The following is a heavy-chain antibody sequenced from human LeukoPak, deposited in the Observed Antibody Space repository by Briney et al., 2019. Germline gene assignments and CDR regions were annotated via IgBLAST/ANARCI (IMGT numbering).Heavy chain of an antibody. J-gene: IGHJ5*02. V-gene: IGHV4-59*01. CDR3: ARKFDYFDRSGYDYGDWFDP. CDR2: IHHSGIS. D-gene: IGHD3-22*01. Sequence: SETLSLTCTVSGDSITTYHWSWIRQPPGKGLEYIGHIHHSGISISNPSLESRVSISVDTSKIQFSLKVSSVTAADTAVYYCARKFDYFDRSGYDYGDWFDPWGQGTLVTVSS. CDR1: GDSITTYH.